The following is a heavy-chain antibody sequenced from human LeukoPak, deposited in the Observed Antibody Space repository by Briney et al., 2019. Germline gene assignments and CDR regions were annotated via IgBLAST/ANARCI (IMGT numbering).Heavy chain of an antibody. CDR1: GGSFSGYY. CDR2: IYYRGST. V-gene: IGHV4-59*13. Sequence: PSETLSLTCAVYGGSFSGYYWSWIRQPPGKGLEWIGYIYYRGSTIYNPSLQSRVTISVDRTKNLLSLKLSSVTAADTAVYYCARGPGYSYNPWGQGTLVTVSS. CDR3: ARGPGYSYNP. J-gene: IGHJ5*02. D-gene: IGHD5-18*01.